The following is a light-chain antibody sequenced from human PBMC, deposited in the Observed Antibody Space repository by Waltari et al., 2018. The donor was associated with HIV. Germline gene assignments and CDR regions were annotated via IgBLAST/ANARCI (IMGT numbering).Light chain of an antibody. CDR2: LAS. Sequence: TQFPLSLTVSPGAPASISCRATESLRHSNGRNYLDWYFQRPGHTPRLLIYLASNRASGVPDRFVGGGSGTDFTLRITRVEAADVGIYFCLQNIRAPFAFGQGT. CDR3: LQNIRAPFA. CDR1: ESLRHSNGRNY. V-gene: IGKV2-28*01. J-gene: IGKJ2*01.